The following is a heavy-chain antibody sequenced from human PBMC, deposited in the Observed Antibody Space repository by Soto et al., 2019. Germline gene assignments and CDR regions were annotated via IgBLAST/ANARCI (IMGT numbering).Heavy chain of an antibody. CDR2: ISGSGDFT. CDR3: AKAESRYFGWLSSAADYYYVDV. J-gene: IGHJ6*03. V-gene: IGHV3-23*01. Sequence: EVQLLESGGGLVQPGGSLRLSCAASGFTFSGYAMSWVRQAPGKGLEWVSTISGSGDFTHYADSVKGRFTISRDNSKNTLYLQMNGLSAEDTAVYYCAKAESRYFGWLSSAADYYYVDVWGKGTMVTVSS. D-gene: IGHD3-9*01. CDR1: GFTFSGYA.